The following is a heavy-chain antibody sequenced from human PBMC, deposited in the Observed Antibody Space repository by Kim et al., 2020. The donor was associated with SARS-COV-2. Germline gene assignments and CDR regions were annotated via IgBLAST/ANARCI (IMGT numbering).Heavy chain of an antibody. CDR3: TSQSVT. J-gene: IGHJ5*02. Sequence: YSGGSTYYADSVQGRFTISRDNSKNTLYLQMNSRRAEDTAVYYCTSQSVTWGQGTLVTVSS. D-gene: IGHD4-17*01. V-gene: IGHV3-66*04. CDR2: YSGGST.